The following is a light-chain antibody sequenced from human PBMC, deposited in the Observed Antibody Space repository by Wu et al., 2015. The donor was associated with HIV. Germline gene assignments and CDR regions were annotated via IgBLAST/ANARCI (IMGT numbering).Light chain of an antibody. J-gene: IGKJ5*01. CDR3: QQLNSFPLT. CDR2: DAS. Sequence: AIQLTQSPSSLSASIGDRVNITCRASQDIFTYLAWYQQTPGKAPRVLIYDASTLQSGISSRFSGSGSGADFTLTISSLKREDFAIYYCQQLNSFPLTFGQGSRLEI. CDR1: QDIFTY. V-gene: IGKV1-13*02.